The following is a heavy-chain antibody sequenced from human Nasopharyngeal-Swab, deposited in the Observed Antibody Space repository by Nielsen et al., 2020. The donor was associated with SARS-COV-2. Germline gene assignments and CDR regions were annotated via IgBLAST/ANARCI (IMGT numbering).Heavy chain of an antibody. CDR1: GFDVSGNY. V-gene: IGHV3-53*01. J-gene: IGHJ4*02. D-gene: IGHD5-24*01. Sequence: GESLKISCAASGFDVSGNYMSWFRQAPGKGLEWVSVMYAGGDIYYADSVKGRFIISRDSSKNTLYLQMNSLRVEDTALYYCARDRRVVDNQWGQGTLVTVSS. CDR3: ARDRRVVDNQ. CDR2: MYAGGDI.